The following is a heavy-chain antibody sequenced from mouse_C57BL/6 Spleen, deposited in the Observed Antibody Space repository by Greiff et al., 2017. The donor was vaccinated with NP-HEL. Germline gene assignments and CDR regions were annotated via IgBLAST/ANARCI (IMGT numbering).Heavy chain of an antibody. V-gene: IGHV1-66*01. CDR1: GYSFTSYY. CDR2: IYPGSGNT. Sequence: QVQLQQSGPELVKPGASVKISCKASGYSFTSYYIHWVKQRPGQGLEWIGWIYPGSGNTKYNEKFKGKATLTADTSSSTAYMQLSSLTSDDSAVYYCARGAYYAMDYWGQGTSVTVSS. J-gene: IGHJ4*01. CDR3: ARGAYYAMDY.